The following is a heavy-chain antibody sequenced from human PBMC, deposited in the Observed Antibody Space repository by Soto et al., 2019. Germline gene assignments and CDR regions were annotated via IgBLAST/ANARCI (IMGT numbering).Heavy chain of an antibody. J-gene: IGHJ3*02. CDR1: GGSISNYY. CDR3: ARGTLQQLVRLTDAFEI. V-gene: IGHV4-59*01. CDR2: VYYSGST. D-gene: IGHD6-13*01. Sequence: PSETLSLTCTVSGGSISNYYWSWIRQPPGKGLEWIGYVYYSGSTSYNPSLKSRVTISVDTSKNQFSLKLSSVTAADTAVYYCARGTLQQLVRLTDAFEIWGQGTMVTVSS.